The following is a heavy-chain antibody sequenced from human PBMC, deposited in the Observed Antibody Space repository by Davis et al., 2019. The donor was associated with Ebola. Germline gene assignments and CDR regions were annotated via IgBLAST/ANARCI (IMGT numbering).Heavy chain of an antibody. D-gene: IGHD3-10*01. Sequence: GSLRLSCAASGFTVSSNYMSWIRQPPGKGLEWIGEINHSGSTNYNPSLKSRVTISVDRSKNQFSLKLSSVTAADTAVYYCARGSVRELHGMDVWGQGTTVTVSS. J-gene: IGHJ6*02. CDR1: GFTVSSNY. CDR3: ARGSVRELHGMDV. V-gene: IGHV4-34*01. CDR2: INHSGST.